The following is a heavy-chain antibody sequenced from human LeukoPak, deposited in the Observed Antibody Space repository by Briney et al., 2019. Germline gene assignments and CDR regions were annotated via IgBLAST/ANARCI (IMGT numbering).Heavy chain of an antibody. V-gene: IGHV1-18*01. Sequence: ASVKVSCKASGYTFTSYGISWVRQAPGQGLEWMGWISAYNGNTNYAQKLQGRVTMTTDTSTSTAYMELRSLRSDDTAVYYFARDLGYCSSTSCYNWFDPWGQGTLVTVSS. J-gene: IGHJ5*02. CDR1: GYTFTSYG. CDR2: ISAYNGNT. D-gene: IGHD2-2*01. CDR3: ARDLGYCSSTSCYNWFDP.